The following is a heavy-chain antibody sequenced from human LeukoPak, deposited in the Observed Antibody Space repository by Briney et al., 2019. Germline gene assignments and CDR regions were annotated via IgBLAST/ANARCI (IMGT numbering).Heavy chain of an antibody. CDR1: GGSISSYY. J-gene: IGHJ5*02. D-gene: IGHD3-3*01. CDR2: LYYSGST. CDR3: ARTSNYDFWSGYYKDNWFDP. V-gene: IGHV4-59*01. Sequence: SETLSLTCTVCGGSISSYYWSWIRQPPGKGLVGIGYLYYSGSTNYNTSLKSRVTISVDTSKNQFSLKLSSVTAGDPAVYYCARTSNYDFWSGYYKDNWFDPWGQGTLVTVSS.